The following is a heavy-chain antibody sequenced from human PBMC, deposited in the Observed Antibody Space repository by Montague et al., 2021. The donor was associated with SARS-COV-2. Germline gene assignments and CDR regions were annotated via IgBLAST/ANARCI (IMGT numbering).Heavy chain of an antibody. CDR3: ARGSGCSGGSCYSEWDPYYYYGMDV. CDR1: GGSFIGYY. V-gene: IGHV4-34*01. J-gene: IGHJ6*02. D-gene: IGHD2-15*01. CDR2: INHSGST. Sequence: SETLSLTCAGDGGSFIGYYWSWIRQPPGKLLEWIGEINHSGSTNYNPSLKSRVTISVDTSKNQFSLKLSSVTAADTAVYYCARGSGCSGGSCYSEWDPYYYYGMDVWGQGTTVTVSS.